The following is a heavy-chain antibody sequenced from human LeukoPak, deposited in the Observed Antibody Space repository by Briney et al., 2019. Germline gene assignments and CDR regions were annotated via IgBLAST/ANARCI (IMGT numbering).Heavy chain of an antibody. V-gene: IGHV4-39*07. J-gene: IGHJ6*03. D-gene: IGHD5-18*01. Sequence: PSETLSLTCTVSGGSISSSSYYWGWIRQPPGKGLEWIGSIYYSGSTYYNPSLKSRVTISVDTSKNQFSLKLSSVTAADTAVYYCARVEYSYGYGWYYYYYMDVWGKGTTVTVSS. CDR2: IYYSGST. CDR1: GGSISSSSYY. CDR3: ARVEYSYGYGWYYYYYMDV.